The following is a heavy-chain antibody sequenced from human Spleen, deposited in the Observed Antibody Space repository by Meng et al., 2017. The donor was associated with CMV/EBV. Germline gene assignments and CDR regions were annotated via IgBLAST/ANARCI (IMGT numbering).Heavy chain of an antibody. CDR2: INHSGST. CDR3: ARLMIESSSFDY. V-gene: IGHV4-34*01. CDR1: GGSFSDYY. Sequence: GAVYGGSFSDYYWSWIRQPPGKGLEWIGEINHSGSTNYNPSLKSRVTISVDTSKKQISVKLSSVTAADTAVYYCARLMIESSSFDYWGQGTLVTVSS. J-gene: IGHJ4*02. D-gene: IGHD3-22*01.